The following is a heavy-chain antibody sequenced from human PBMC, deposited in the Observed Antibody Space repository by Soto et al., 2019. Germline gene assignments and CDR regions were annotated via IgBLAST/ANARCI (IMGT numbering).Heavy chain of an antibody. J-gene: IGHJ4*02. V-gene: IGHV4-39*01. CDR2: IYYSGST. D-gene: IGHD3-22*01. CDR1: GGSISSSSYY. Sequence: QLQLQESGPGLVKPSETLSLTCTVSGGSISSSSYYWGWIRQPPGKGLEWIGSIYYSGSTYDNPSLKSRVTISVDTSRNQFSLKLSSVTAADTAVYYCARHSDYYDSSGSPDYWGQGTLVTVFS. CDR3: ARHSDYYDSSGSPDY.